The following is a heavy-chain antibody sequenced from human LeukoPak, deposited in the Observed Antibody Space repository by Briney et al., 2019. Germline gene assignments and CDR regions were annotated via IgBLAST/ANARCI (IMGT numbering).Heavy chain of an antibody. Sequence: GGSLGLSCVASGFTFSSYWMNWVRQAPGKGPEWVANIEKDGSEKNYVDSVKGRFTISRDNAKSSVYLQMNNLRAEDTAVYYCVGGAGWQSDYWGQGTPVAVSS. CDR3: VGGAGWQSDY. D-gene: IGHD2-15*01. J-gene: IGHJ4*02. V-gene: IGHV3-7*04. CDR2: IEKDGSEK. CDR1: GFTFSSYW.